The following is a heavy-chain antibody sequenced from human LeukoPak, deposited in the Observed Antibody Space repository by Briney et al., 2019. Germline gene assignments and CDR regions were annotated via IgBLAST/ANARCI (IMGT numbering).Heavy chain of an antibody. D-gene: IGHD3-22*01. CDR2: VSSTSSFI. V-gene: IGHV3-21*04. J-gene: IGHJ4*02. CDR1: GFTFSSYS. Sequence: KPGGSLRLSCAASGFTFSSYSISWVRQAPGKGLEWVSCVSSTSSFIYYADSVKGRFTISRDNAKNSLYLQMNSLRAEDTAVFYCAHGSYDSSGYYGSLEYWGQGTLVTVSS. CDR3: AHGSYDSSGYYGSLEY.